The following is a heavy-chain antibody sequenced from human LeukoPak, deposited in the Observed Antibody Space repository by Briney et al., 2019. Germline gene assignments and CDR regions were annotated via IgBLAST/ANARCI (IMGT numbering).Heavy chain of an antibody. CDR1: GYIFSAYY. V-gene: IGHV1-2*02. D-gene: IGHD3-10*01. J-gene: IGHJ5*02. CDR3: ARPGNWWFDP. CDR2: INPKTGEA. Sequence: ASVKVSCKASGYIFSAYYMHWVRQAPGQGLEWMGWINPKTGEATYAEKFQGRVSMTRDTSINTAYLELSSLTSDDTAVYYCARPGNWWFDPWGQGTLATVSS.